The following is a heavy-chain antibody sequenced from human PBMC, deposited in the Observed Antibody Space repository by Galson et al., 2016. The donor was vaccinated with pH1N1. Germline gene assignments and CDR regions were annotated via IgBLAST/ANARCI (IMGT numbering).Heavy chain of an antibody. Sequence: SLRLSCAASGFSSSAYAMNWVRQAPGKRPEWVSVISGSGENTMYADSVKGRFTISRDNSKTTTFLQMDNLRAEDTAVYYCAKSGRTARQILAPRDGMDVWGQGTTVTVS. CDR2: ISGSGENT. V-gene: IGHV3-23*01. J-gene: IGHJ6*02. CDR1: GFSSSAYA. CDR3: AKSGRTARQILAPRDGMDV. D-gene: IGHD1-14*01.